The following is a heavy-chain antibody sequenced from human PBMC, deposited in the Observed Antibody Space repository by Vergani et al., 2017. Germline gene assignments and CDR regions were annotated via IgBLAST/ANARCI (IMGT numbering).Heavy chain of an antibody. J-gene: IGHJ6*03. CDR2: IYWNDDK. CDR1: GFSLSNSGVG. Sequence: QITLKESGPTLVKPTQTLTLTCTFSGFSLSNSGVGVGWIRQPPGKALEWLALIYWNDDKRYSPSLKNRLTITKDTSKNQVVLTMTNMDPVDTPTYYCAHSGVVRGTHPSYCCCYMDVWGKGTTVTVSS. CDR3: AHSGVVRGTHPSYCCCYMDV. V-gene: IGHV2-5*01. D-gene: IGHD3-10*01.